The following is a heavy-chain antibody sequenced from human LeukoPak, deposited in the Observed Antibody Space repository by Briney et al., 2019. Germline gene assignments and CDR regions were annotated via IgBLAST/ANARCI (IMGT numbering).Heavy chain of an antibody. V-gene: IGHV3-30*04. CDR3: ASEPDSGYDWVNDY. J-gene: IGHJ4*02. Sequence: GGSLRLSCAASGFTFSSYAMHWVRRAPGKGLEWVAVISYDGSNKYYADSVKGRFTISRDNSKNTLYLQMNSLRAEDTAVYYCASEPDSGYDWVNDYWGQGTLVTVSS. D-gene: IGHD5-12*01. CDR1: GFTFSSYA. CDR2: ISYDGSNK.